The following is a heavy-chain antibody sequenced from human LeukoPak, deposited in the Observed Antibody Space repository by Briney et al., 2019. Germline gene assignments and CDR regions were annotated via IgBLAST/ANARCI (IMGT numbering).Heavy chain of an antibody. V-gene: IGHV4-39*07. CDR2: IYYSGST. CDR3: ARATGKIQSYWCFDL. CDR1: GGSISSSSYY. J-gene: IGHJ2*01. D-gene: IGHD1-1*01. Sequence: SETLSLTCTASGGSISSSSYYWGWIRQPPGKGLEWIGSIYYSGSTYYNPSLKSRVTISVDTSKNQFSLKLSSVTAADTAVYYCARATGKIQSYWCFDLWGRGTLVTVSS.